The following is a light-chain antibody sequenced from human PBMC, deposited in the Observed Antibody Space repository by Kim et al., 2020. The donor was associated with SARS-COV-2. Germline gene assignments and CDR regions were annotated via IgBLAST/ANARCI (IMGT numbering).Light chain of an antibody. CDR2: DAS. CDR3: QQYKSYSQT. V-gene: IGKV1-5*01. CDR1: QSISSW. J-gene: IGKJ1*01. Sequence: ASVGDRVTITCRASQSISSWLAWYQQKPGKAPKLLIYDASSLESGVPSRFSGSGSGTEFTLTISSLQPDDFLTYYCQQYKSYSQTFGQGTKVEIK.